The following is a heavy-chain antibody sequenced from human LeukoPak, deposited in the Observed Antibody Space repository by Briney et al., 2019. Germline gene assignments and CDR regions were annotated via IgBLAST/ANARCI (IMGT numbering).Heavy chain of an antibody. J-gene: IGHJ4*02. V-gene: IGHV3-23*01. Sequence: GGSLRLSCSASGFAFSVYAMSWLRQPPGKGLEWVSTINANSGTTSYADSVKGRFTISRDNSKNTLYLQMNSLRAEDTAVYYCAKQWNFDSSGYFDYWGQGTLVTVSS. CDR1: GFAFSVYA. CDR2: INANSGTT. D-gene: IGHD3-22*01. CDR3: AKQWNFDSSGYFDY.